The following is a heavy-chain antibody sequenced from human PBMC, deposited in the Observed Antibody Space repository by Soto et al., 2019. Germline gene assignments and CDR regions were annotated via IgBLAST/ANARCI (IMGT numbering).Heavy chain of an antibody. V-gene: IGHV1-24*01. CDR2: FDPEDGET. CDR1: GYTLTELS. J-gene: IGHJ3*02. CDR3: KTGYSSGWDVFDI. D-gene: IGHD6-19*01. Sequence: ASVRVSCKVSGYTLTELSMHWVRQAPGKGLEWMGGFDPEDGETIYAQKFQGRVTMTEDTSTDTAYMELSSLRSEDTAVYYCKTGYSSGWDVFDIWAQGTMVTVSS.